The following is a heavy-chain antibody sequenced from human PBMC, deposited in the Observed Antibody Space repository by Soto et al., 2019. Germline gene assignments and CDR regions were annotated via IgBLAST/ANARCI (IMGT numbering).Heavy chain of an antibody. CDR3: ASTRNCSSTSCSVRQYNWFEP. D-gene: IGHD2-2*01. CDR2: INHSGST. Sequence: SETLSLTCAVYGGSFSGYYWSWIRQPPGKGLEWIGEINHSGSTNYNPSLKSRVTISVDTSKNQFSLKLSSVTAADTAVYYCASTRNCSSTSCSVRQYNWFEPWGQGTLVTVSS. V-gene: IGHV4-34*01. CDR1: GGSFSGYY. J-gene: IGHJ5*02.